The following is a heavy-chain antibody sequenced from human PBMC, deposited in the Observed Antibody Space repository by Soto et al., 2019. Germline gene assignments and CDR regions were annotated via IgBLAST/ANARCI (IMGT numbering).Heavy chain of an antibody. Sequence: GASVKVSCKASGYTFTSYDINWVRQATGQGLEWMGWMNPNSGNTGYAQKFQGRVTMTRNTSISTAYMELSSLRSEDTAVYYCARGGVTGTYYYYYGMDVWGQGTTLTVSS. D-gene: IGHD1-20*01. J-gene: IGHJ6*02. CDR3: ARGGVTGTYYYYYGMDV. CDR1: GYTFTSYD. CDR2: MNPNSGNT. V-gene: IGHV1-8*01.